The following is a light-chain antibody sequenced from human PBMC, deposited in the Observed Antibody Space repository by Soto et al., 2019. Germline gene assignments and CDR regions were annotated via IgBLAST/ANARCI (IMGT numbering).Light chain of an antibody. J-gene: IGKJ5*01. V-gene: IGKV3-15*01. CDR3: QQYSNWPPIT. CDR2: GAS. CDR1: QSVSSN. Sequence: EIVMTQSPATLSVSPGERATLSCRASQSVSSNLAWYQQKPGQAPRLLIYGASTRATGIPARFSGSGSGIDFTLTISSLQSEDFAVYYCQQYSNWPPITFGQGTRLEIK.